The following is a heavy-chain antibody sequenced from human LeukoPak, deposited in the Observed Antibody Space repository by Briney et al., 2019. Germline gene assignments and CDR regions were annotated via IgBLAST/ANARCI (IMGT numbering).Heavy chain of an antibody. J-gene: IGHJ4*02. Sequence: GASVKVSCKTSGYTFSNFGINWVRQAPGQGLEWMGWIDPNSGGTNYAQKFQGRVTMTRDTSISTAHMELSRLTSDDTAVYYCARDGVVRGVIIYWGQGTLVTVSS. CDR1: GYTFSNFG. CDR2: IDPNSGGT. CDR3: ARDGVVRGVIIY. D-gene: IGHD3-10*01. V-gene: IGHV1-2*02.